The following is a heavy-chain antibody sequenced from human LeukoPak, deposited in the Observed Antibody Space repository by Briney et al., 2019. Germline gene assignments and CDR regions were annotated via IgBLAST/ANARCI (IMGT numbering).Heavy chain of an antibody. J-gene: IGHJ3*02. V-gene: IGHV3-30*18. Sequence: GRSLRLSCAASGFTFSYYGMHWVRQAPGKGLGWVAVISYDGSNKYYAESVKGRFTISRDNSKNTLYLQMNSLRAEDTAVYYCAKDYYDSSGYYNDAFDMWGQGTMVTVSS. CDR3: AKDYYDSSGYYNDAFDM. CDR2: ISYDGSNK. CDR1: GFTFSYYG. D-gene: IGHD3-22*01.